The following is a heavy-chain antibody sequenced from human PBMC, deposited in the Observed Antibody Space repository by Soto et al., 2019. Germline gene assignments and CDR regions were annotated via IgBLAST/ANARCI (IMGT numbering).Heavy chain of an antibody. CDR2: IYWDDDK. J-gene: IGHJ4*02. V-gene: IGHV2-5*02. CDR3: PHRRSNGWYFDY. CDR1: GFSLSTSGVG. D-gene: IGHD6-19*01. Sequence: SGPTLVNPTQTVTLTCTVSGFSLSTSGVGVGWIRQPPGKALEWLVLIYWDDDKRYSPSLKSRLTITKDTSKNQVVLTMTNMAPVDTAKYSCPHRRSNGWYFDYWGQGTLVTVSS.